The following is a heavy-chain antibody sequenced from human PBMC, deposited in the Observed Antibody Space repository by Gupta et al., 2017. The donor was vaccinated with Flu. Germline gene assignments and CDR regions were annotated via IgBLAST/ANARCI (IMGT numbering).Heavy chain of an antibody. CDR1: GFTFNIFS. CDR2: ISRSSGSI. V-gene: IGHV3-21*01. D-gene: IGHD1-26*01. CDR3: ARSGSGRANMGHDAFDI. J-gene: IGHJ3*02. Sequence: EVQLVESGGGLVKPGGSLRLSCAASGFTFNIFSMNWVRQAPGKGLEWVSSISRSSGSIYYADSVKGRFTISRDNAKNSLYLQMSSLRAEDTAVYYCARSGSGRANMGHDAFDIWGQGTMVTVSS.